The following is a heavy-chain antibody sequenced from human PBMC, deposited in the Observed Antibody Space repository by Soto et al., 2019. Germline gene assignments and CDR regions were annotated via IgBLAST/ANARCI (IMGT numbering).Heavy chain of an antibody. CDR1: GDSISSSNW. D-gene: IGHD4-17*01. V-gene: IGHV4-4*02. CDR2: IHHSGNS. Sequence: QVQLQESGPGLVKPSGTLSLICAVSGDSISSSNWWSWVRQPPGKGLEWIGEIHHSGNSTYNPSLKSRVTISIDKSKNQLSLKRNSVTAADTAVYYCARGSAGDYPDYWGQGTLVTVSS. CDR3: ARGSAGDYPDY. J-gene: IGHJ4*02.